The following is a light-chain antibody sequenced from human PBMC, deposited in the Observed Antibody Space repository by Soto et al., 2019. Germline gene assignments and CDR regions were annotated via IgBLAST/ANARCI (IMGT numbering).Light chain of an antibody. J-gene: IGKJ1*01. CDR1: QSVSSY. V-gene: IGKV3-11*01. CDR2: DAS. CDR3: QQRSNWPPWT. Sequence: EIVLTQSPAPLYLSPGERATLSCRASQSVSSYLAWYQQKPGQAPRLLIYDASNRATGIPARFSGSGSGTDFTLTISSLEPEDFAVYYCQQRSNWPPWTFGQVTKVDIK.